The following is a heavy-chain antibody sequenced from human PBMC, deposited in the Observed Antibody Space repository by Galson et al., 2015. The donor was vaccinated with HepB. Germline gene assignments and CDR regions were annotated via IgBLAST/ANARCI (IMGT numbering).Heavy chain of an antibody. D-gene: IGHD3-10*01. V-gene: IGHV3-48*02. CDR2: ISSSGSTI. Sequence: SLRLSCAASGFTFSSYSMNWVRQAPGKGLEWVSYISSSGSTIYYADSVKGRFTISRDNAKNSLYLQMNSLRDEDTAVYYCARDFSAATLWFGELLPAFDIWGQGTMVTVSS. CDR1: GFTFSSYS. J-gene: IGHJ3*02. CDR3: ARDFSAATLWFGELLPAFDI.